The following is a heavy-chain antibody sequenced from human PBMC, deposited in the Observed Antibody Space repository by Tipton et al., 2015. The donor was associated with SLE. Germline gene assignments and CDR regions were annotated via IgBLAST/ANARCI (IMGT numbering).Heavy chain of an antibody. D-gene: IGHD6-19*01. J-gene: IGHJ4*02. CDR2: ISGDSSYI. CDR1: GFTFSSYT. V-gene: IGHV3-21*04. Sequence: SLRLSCAASGFTFSSYTMNWVRQAPGKGLEWVSSISGDSSYIFYADSLKGRFTISRDNAKNSLYLQMNSLRPEDTALYYCAKDPKQWVAYYFDSWGQGTLVTVSS. CDR3: AKDPKQWVAYYFDS.